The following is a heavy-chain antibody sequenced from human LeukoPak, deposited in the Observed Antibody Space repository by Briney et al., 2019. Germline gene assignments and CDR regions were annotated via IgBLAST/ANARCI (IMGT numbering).Heavy chain of an antibody. CDR1: GGSISGYY. Sequence: PSETLSLTCTVSGGSISGYYWSRVRQPPGKGLEWIGYIFYSGGTNYNASLKSRVTMSVDTSKNQFSLKLGSLTAADTAVYYCARHISGNYGSSPIFDYWGQGTLVTVSS. J-gene: IGHJ4*02. D-gene: IGHD3-22*01. CDR2: IFYSGGT. CDR3: ARHISGNYGSSPIFDY. V-gene: IGHV4-59*01.